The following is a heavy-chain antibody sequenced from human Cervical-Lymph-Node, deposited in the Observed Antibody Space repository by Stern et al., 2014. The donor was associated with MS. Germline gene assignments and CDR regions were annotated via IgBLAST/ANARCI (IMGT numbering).Heavy chain of an antibody. CDR3: ARDLGITTYQKRCGMDV. V-gene: IGHV1-69*01. CDR1: GGTFSSYA. CDR2: IIPIYGTS. D-gene: IGHD3-16*01. Sequence: QVQLVQSGAEVKKPGSSVKVSCKASGGTFSSYAISWVRQAPGQGLEWMGGIIPIYGTSHYAQKFEGRVTITADDSTSTAYMDLSSLTSEDTAVYYCARDLGITTYQKRCGMDVWGQGTTVIVSS. J-gene: IGHJ6*02.